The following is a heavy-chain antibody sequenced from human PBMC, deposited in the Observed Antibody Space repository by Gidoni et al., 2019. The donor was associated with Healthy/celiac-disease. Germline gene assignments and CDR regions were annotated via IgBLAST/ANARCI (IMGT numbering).Heavy chain of an antibody. CDR1: GFTFSSYS. J-gene: IGHJ3*02. D-gene: IGHD6-19*01. CDR2: ISSSSSYI. CDR3: ARTGLGDAFDI. Sequence: EVQLVESGGGLVKPGGSLRLSCAASGFTFSSYSMNWVRQAPGKGLEWVSSISSSSSYIYYADSVKGRFTIYRDKAKNSLYLQRNSLRAEDTAVYYCARTGLGDAFDIWGQGTMVTVSS. V-gene: IGHV3-21*01.